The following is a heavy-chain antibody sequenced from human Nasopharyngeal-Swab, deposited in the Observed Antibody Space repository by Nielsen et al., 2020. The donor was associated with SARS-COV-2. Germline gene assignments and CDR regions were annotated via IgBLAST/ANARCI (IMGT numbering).Heavy chain of an antibody. V-gene: IGHV1-3*01. J-gene: IGHJ4*02. D-gene: IGHD6-19*01. Sequence: ASVKVSCKTSGYTLSTYAMYWVRQAPGQRPEFMGWINAGKGNTIYSQKFQGRVRISRDTSANTVYMELNRLRSEDPAVYYCARVPAVAASRIDYWGQGTLVTVSS. CDR1: GYTLSTYA. CDR2: INAGKGNT. CDR3: ARVPAVAASRIDY.